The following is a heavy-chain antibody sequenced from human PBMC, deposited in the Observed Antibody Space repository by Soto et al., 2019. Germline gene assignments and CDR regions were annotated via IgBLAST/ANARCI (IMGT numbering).Heavy chain of an antibody. CDR2: INQDGSEK. V-gene: IGHV3-7*05. D-gene: IGHD6-13*01. J-gene: IGHJ4*02. CDR3: ARGILWYSSTWERRIYFDY. Sequence: EVQLVESGGGLVQPGGSLRLSCAASGFALDSYWMSWVHQTPGKGLEWVANINQDGSEKDYVDSVKGRFTISRDNAKNSLYLHINSLRAEDTAVYYCARGILWYSSTWERRIYFDYWGQGTLVTVSS. CDR1: GFALDSYW.